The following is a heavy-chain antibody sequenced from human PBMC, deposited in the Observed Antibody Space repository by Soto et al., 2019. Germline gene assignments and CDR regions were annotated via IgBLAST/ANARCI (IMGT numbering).Heavy chain of an antibody. V-gene: IGHV1-8*01. CDR2: MNPDSGNS. Sequence: TVRVSCKTSGYTFTHFDIHWVRQATGQGLEWVGWMNPDSGNSGFTQRFQGRVSMTRNASMSTAYMEIHSLTSADTAIYYCARAYHLVPKFWGQGTLVTVSS. J-gene: IGHJ4*02. CDR3: ARAYHLVPKF. CDR1: GYTFTHFD. D-gene: IGHD2-15*01.